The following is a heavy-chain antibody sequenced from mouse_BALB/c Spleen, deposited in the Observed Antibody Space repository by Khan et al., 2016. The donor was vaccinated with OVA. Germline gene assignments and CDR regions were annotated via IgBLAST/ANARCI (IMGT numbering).Heavy chain of an antibody. CDR3: TRGGGNRFAY. CDR1: GYTFTDFT. CDR2: ISTYYGDV. V-gene: IGHV1S137*01. J-gene: IGHJ3*01. Sequence: QVQLKQSGAELVRPGVSVKISCKGSGYTFTDFTMHWVKQSHAKSLEWIGVISTYYGDVTYNQKFKGNATMTVDKSSSTAYMELARLTSEDSAIYYWTRGGGNRFAYWGQGTLVTVSA.